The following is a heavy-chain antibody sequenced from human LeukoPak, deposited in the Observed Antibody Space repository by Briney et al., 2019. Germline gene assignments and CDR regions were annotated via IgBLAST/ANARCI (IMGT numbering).Heavy chain of an antibody. CDR1: GFTFSRFW. CDR2: IKQDGSEK. J-gene: IGHJ5*02. V-gene: IGHV3-7*03. CDR3: AKDAHDYGDPGDWFDP. Sequence: PGGSLRLSCAASGFTFSRFWMTWVRQAPGKGLEWVANIKQDGSEKYYVDSVKGRFTISRDNAKNSLYLQMNSLRAEDTAVYYCAKDAHDYGDPGDWFDPWGQGTLVTVSS. D-gene: IGHD4-17*01.